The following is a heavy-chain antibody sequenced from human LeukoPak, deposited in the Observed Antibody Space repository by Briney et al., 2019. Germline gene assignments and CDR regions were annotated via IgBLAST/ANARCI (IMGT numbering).Heavy chain of an antibody. D-gene: IGHD3-10*01. CDR3: AREAENYGSTFDI. V-gene: IGHV3-66*01. Sequence: PGGSLRLSCAASGFTVSSNYMSWIRQAPGKGLEWVSVIYRSGSTHYADSVKDRFIISRDNSKNTLYLQMNSLRAEDTAVYYCAREAENYGSTFDIWGQGTMVTVSS. CDR1: GFTVSSNY. CDR2: IYRSGST. J-gene: IGHJ3*02.